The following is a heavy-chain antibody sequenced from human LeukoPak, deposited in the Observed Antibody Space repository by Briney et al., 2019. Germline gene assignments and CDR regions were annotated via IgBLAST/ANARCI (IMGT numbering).Heavy chain of an antibody. CDR3: ARGPIAARPFDY. D-gene: IGHD6-6*01. J-gene: IGHJ4*02. V-gene: IGHV4-34*01. CDR1: GGSFSGYY. CDR2: INHSGST. Sequence: PSETLSLTCAVYGGSFSGYYWSWIRQPPGKGLEWIGEINHSGSTNYNPSLKSRVTISVDTSKNQFSLKLSSVTAADTAVYYCARGPIAARPFDYWGQGTLVTVSS.